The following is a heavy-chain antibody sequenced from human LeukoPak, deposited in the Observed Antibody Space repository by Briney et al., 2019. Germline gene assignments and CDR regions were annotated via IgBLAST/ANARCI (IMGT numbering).Heavy chain of an antibody. CDR1: GFTFSNHG. CDR2: ISPSGDIT. V-gene: IGHV3-23*01. D-gene: IGHD6-13*01. Sequence: PGGSLRLSCAASGFTFSNHGMNWVRQAPGKGLEWVSGISPSGDITYYADSVKGRFTISRDNSKNTLYLQMNSLRAEDTAVYYCARATTAAYYFDYWGQGTLVTVSP. J-gene: IGHJ4*02. CDR3: ARATTAAYYFDY.